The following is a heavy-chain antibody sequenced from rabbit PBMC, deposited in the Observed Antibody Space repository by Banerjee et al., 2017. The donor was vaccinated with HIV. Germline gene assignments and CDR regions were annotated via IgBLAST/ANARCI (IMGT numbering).Heavy chain of an antibody. CDR3: ARDLAGVIGWNFGL. Sequence: QEQLVEYGGDLVKPGASLTLTCKASGFSFSNKYVMCWVRQAPGKGLEWIACIRAGVSGATASASWAKGRFTISTTSSTTVTLQMTSLTAADTATYFCARDLAGVIGWNFGLWGPGTLVTVS. CDR1: GFSFSNKYV. CDR2: IRAGVSGAT. D-gene: IGHD4-1*01. J-gene: IGHJ4*01. V-gene: IGHV1S45*01.